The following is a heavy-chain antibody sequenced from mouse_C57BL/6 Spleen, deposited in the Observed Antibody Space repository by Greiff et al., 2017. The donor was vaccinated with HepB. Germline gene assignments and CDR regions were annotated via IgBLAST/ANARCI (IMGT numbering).Heavy chain of an antibody. J-gene: IGHJ4*01. CDR2: INPYNGGT. CDR1: GYTFTDYY. V-gene: IGHV1-19*01. Sequence: EVQLQQSGPVLVKPGASVKMSCKASGYTFTDYYMNWVKQSHGKSLEWIGVINPYNGGTSYNQKFKGKATLTVDKSSSTAYMELNSLTSEDSAVYYCARWGANYAMDYWGQGTSVTVSS. CDR3: ARWGANYAMDY.